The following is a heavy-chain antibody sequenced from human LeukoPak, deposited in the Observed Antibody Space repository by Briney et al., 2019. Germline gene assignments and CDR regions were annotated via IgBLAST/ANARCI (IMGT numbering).Heavy chain of an antibody. J-gene: IGHJ6*02. V-gene: IGHV3-7*01. CDR1: GFTFSGFS. D-gene: IGHD2/OR15-2a*01. Sequence: GGSLRLSCAASGFTFSGFSMSWVRQSPTKGLEWVANIKQDGSERYYVDSVKGRFTISRDNAKNSLSLQMNNLRVEDTAVYYCAREYVDTYLYYYGMDVWGQGTTVTVSS. CDR3: AREYVDTYLYYYGMDV. CDR2: IKQDGSER.